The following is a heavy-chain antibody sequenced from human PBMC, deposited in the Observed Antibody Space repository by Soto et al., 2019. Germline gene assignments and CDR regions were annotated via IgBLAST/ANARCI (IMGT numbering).Heavy chain of an antibody. J-gene: IGHJ6*03. Sequence: QVQLQQWGAGLLKPSETLSLTCAVYGGSFSGYYWSWIRQPPGKGLEWIGEINHSGSTNYNPSLKSRVTISVDTSKNQFSLKLSSVTAADTAVYYCASAIHKVVAAINYYSYYMDVWGKGTTVTVSS. CDR2: INHSGST. D-gene: IGHD2-15*01. CDR3: ASAIHKVVAAINYYSYYMDV. CDR1: GGSFSGYY. V-gene: IGHV4-34*01.